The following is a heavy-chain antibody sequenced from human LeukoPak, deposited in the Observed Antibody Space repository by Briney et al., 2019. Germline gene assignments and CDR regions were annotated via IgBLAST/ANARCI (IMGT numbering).Heavy chain of an antibody. CDR1: GGSISSSGYS. CDR3: ASGVIGYCSSTSCYTVGMDV. Sequence: SQTLSLTCAVSGGSISSSGYSWCWIRQPPGKGLEWIGYIYHSGSTYYNPSLKSRVTISVDRSKNQFSLKLSSVTAADTAVYYCASGVIGYCSSTSCYTVGMDVWGQGTTVTVSS. CDR2: IYHSGST. V-gene: IGHV4-30-2*01. J-gene: IGHJ6*02. D-gene: IGHD2-2*02.